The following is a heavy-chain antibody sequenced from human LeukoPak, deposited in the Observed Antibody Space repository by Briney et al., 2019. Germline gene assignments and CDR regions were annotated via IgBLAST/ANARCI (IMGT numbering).Heavy chain of an antibody. J-gene: IGHJ6*04. Sequence: GGPLRLSCAASGFTFSSYWMSWVRQAPGKGLEWVANIKQDGSEKYYVDSVKGRFTISRDNAKNSLYLQMNSLRAEDTAVYYCAELGITMIGGVWGKGTTVTISS. CDR2: IKQDGSEK. V-gene: IGHV3-7*01. CDR3: AELGITMIGGV. D-gene: IGHD3-10*02. CDR1: GFTFSSYW.